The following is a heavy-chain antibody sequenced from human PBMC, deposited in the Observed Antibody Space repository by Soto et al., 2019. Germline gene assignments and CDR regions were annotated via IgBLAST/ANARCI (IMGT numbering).Heavy chain of an antibody. CDR3: ARRIGGYDSLYYYGMDV. CDR1: GDSISSYY. J-gene: IGHJ6*02. CDR2: IWYDGSNK. D-gene: IGHD5-12*01. Sequence: QVQLQGSGPGLLKPSETLSLTCTVSGDSISSYYWSWIRQPPGKGLEWVAVIWYDGSNKYYADSVKGRFTISRDNSKNTLYLQMNSLRAEDTAVYYCARRIGGYDSLYYYGMDVWGQGTTVTVSS. V-gene: IGHV3-33*08.